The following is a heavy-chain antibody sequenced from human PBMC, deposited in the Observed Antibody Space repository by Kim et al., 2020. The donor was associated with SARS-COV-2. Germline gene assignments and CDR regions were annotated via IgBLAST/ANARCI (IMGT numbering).Heavy chain of an antibody. D-gene: IGHD2-15*01. J-gene: IGHJ3*01. CDR3: AKALSGLDAFDV. CDR2: ISWHSDNV. Sequence: GGSLRLSCTASGFTFRDYAMRWVRQAPGKGLEWVSGISWHSDNVDYADSVKGRFTISRDNAKNSLYLQMNSLRAEDTALYYCAKALSGLDAFDVWGQGT. CDR1: GFTFRDYA. V-gene: IGHV3-9*01.